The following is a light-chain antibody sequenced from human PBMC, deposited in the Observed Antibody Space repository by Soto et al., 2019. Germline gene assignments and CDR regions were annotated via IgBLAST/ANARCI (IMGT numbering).Light chain of an antibody. CDR2: EVS. J-gene: IGLJ2*01. CDR3: SSYRSSIIPVV. CDR1: SSDVGGHKY. V-gene: IGLV2-14*01. Sequence: QSVLTQPASVSGSPGQSITISCTGTSSDVGGHKYVSWYQQHPDKAPKVLIFEVSNRPSGISNRFSGSKSGNTASLTISGLQAEDEADYYCSSYRSSIIPVVFGGGTKLTVL.